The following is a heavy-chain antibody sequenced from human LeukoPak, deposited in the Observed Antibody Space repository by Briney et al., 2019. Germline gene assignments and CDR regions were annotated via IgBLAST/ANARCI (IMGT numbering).Heavy chain of an antibody. D-gene: IGHD6-13*01. CDR1: GGSISSYY. V-gene: IGHV4-59*01. CDR2: IYYSGST. CDR3: ARLAAAGTVDY. Sequence: TSETLSLTCTVSGGSISSYYWSWIRQPPGKGLEWIGYIYYSGSTNYNPSLKSRVTISVDTSKNQFSLKLSSVTAADTAVYYRARLAAAGTVDYWGQGTLVTVSS. J-gene: IGHJ4*02.